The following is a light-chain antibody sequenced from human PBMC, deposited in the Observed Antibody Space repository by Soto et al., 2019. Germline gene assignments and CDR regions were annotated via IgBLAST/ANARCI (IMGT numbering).Light chain of an antibody. CDR1: QDIGSQ. J-gene: IGKJ1*01. V-gene: IGKV1-12*01. CDR2: AAS. CDR3: QQVKTFPST. Sequence: DIQMTQSPSSMSASVGDRVTITCRASQDIGSQLGWYQQKPGKAPKLLIHAASTLQRGVPFRFSGSGSGTEFTLTISSLQSEDFATYYCQQVKTFPSTFGQGTKVEIE.